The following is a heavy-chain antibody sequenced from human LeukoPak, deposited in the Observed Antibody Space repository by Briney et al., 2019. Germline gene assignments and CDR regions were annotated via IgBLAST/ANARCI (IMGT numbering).Heavy chain of an antibody. CDR1: GGSISSGGYS. V-gene: IGHV4-30-2*01. CDR2: IYHSGST. J-gene: IGHJ4*02. CDR3: ARDDGRNYFDY. Sequence: PSQTLSLTCAVSGGSISSGGYSWSWIRQPPGKGLEWIGYIYHSGSTYYNPSLKSRVTISVDRSKNQFSLKLSSVTAADTAVYYCARDDGRNYFDYWGQGTLVTVSS.